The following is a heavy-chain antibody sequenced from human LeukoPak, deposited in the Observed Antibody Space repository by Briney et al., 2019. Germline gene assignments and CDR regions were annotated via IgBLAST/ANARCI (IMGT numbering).Heavy chain of an antibody. V-gene: IGHV3-23*01. J-gene: IGHJ4*02. Sequence: GGSLRLSCAASGFTFSNYAMSWVRQAPGKGLEWVSVISGSGDSTNYADSVKGRFTISRDNSKNTLYLQMNSLRAEDTAVYYCARGLWFGDENPPYFDYWGQGILVTVSS. D-gene: IGHD3-10*01. CDR2: ISGSGDST. CDR3: ARGLWFGDENPPYFDY. CDR1: GFTFSNYA.